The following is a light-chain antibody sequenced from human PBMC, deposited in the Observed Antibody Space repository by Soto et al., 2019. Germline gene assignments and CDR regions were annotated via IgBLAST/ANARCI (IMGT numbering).Light chain of an antibody. J-gene: IGLJ2*01. V-gene: IGLV2-14*01. CDR1: SSDVGGYNY. Sequence: QSALTQPASVSGSPGQSITISCTGTSSDVGGYNYVSWYQQNPGKAPKLMIYEVNNRPAGVSNRFSGSKSGNTAFLTISGLQAEDEADYYCSSYTSSSTSVLFGGGTKLTVL. CDR3: SSYTSSSTSVL. CDR2: EVN.